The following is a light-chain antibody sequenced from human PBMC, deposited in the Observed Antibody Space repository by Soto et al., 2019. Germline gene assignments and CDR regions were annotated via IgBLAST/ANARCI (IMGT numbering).Light chain of an antibody. CDR2: DAS. V-gene: IGKV1-5*01. CDR1: QSISSW. Sequence: DIQMTQSPSTLSASVGDRVTITCRASQSISSWLAWYQQKPGKAPKLLIYDASSWESGVPSRFSRSGSGTEFTLTISSLQPDDFATYYCQQYNSYSPVTFGQGTRLEIK. CDR3: QQYNSYSPVT. J-gene: IGKJ5*01.